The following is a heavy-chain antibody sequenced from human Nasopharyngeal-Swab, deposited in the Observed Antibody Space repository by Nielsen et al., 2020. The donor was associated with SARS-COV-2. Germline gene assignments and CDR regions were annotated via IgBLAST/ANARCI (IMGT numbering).Heavy chain of an antibody. J-gene: IGHJ5*02. CDR2: IYSGGST. V-gene: IGHV3-53*05. Sequence: GGSLRLSCAASGFTVSSNYMSWVRQAPGKGLEWVSVIYSGGSTYYADSVKGRFTISRDNSKNTLYLQMNSLRAEDTAVYYCARSPYGSEENWFDPWGQGTLVTVSS. CDR3: ARSPYGSEENWFDP. D-gene: IGHD3-10*01. CDR1: GFTVSSNY.